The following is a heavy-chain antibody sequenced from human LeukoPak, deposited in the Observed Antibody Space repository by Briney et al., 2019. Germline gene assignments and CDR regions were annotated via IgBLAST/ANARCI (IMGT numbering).Heavy chain of an antibody. CDR1: GGSISSYY. Sequence: SETLSLTCTVSGGSISSYYWSWIRQPPGKGLEWIGYIYYSGSTYYNPSLKSRVTISVDTSKNQFSLKLSSVTAADTAVYYCARALPHMYYYDSSGYLAYFDYWGQGTLVTVSS. CDR3: ARALPHMYYYDSSGYLAYFDY. CDR2: IYYSGST. V-gene: IGHV4-59*12. D-gene: IGHD3-22*01. J-gene: IGHJ4*02.